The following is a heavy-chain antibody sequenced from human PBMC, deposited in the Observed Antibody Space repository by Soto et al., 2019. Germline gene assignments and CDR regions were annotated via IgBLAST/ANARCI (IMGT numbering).Heavy chain of an antibody. D-gene: IGHD3-3*01. J-gene: IGHJ5*02. Sequence: QVQLQESGPGLVKPSQTLSLTCTVSGGSISSGDYYWRWIRQPPGKGLEWIGYIYYSGSTYYNPSLKSRVTISVDTSKNKFALELSSVTAADTAVYYCARERHDGARLDPWGQGTLVTVSS. CDR2: IYYSGST. V-gene: IGHV4-30-4*01. CDR1: GGSISSGDYY. CDR3: ARERHDGARLDP.